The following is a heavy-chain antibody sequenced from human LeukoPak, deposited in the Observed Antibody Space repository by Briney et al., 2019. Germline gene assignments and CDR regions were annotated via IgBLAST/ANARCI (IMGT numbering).Heavy chain of an antibody. CDR3: AKDNTQVGIPFEY. V-gene: IGHV3-23*01. CDR1: GFTFSSCT. CDR2: IGASGGDT. J-gene: IGHJ4*02. D-gene: IGHD1-26*01. Sequence: GGSLRLSCAASGFTFSSCTMTWVRQAPGRGLEWVSAIGASGGDTYYPDPMKGRFTISRDNSKNTLYLQMSSLRAEDTAIYYCAKDNTQVGIPFEYWGKGTPVTVSS.